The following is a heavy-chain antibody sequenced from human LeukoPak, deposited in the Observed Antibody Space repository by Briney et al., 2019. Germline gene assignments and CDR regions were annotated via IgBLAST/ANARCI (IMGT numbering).Heavy chain of an antibody. CDR3: ARVVGDSSGFYYEGAFDI. CDR2: ISDSGGTT. D-gene: IGHD3-22*01. Sequence: GGSLRLSCAASGFTFSSYAMSWVRQAPGKGLEWVSAISDSGGTTYYADSVKGRFTISRDNAKNTLYLQMNSLRAEDTAVYYCARVVGDSSGFYYEGAFDIWGQGTMVTVSS. J-gene: IGHJ3*02. V-gene: IGHV3-23*01. CDR1: GFTFSSYA.